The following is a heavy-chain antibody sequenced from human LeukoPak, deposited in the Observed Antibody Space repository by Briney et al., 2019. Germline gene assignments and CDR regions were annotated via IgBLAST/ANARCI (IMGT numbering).Heavy chain of an antibody. Sequence: SETLSLTCTVSGGSISSYYWSWIRQPPGKGLEWIGYIYYSGSTNYNPSLKSRVTISVDTSKNQFSLKLSSVTAADTAVYYCARSYDSSGYFVSPNYFDYWGQGTLVTVSS. CDR3: ARSYDSSGYFVSPNYFDY. D-gene: IGHD3-22*01. CDR2: IYYSGST. CDR1: GGSISSYY. J-gene: IGHJ4*02. V-gene: IGHV4-59*01.